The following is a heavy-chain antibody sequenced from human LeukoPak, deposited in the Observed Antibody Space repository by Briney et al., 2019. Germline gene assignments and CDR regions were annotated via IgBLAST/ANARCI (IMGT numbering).Heavy chain of an antibody. J-gene: IGHJ4*02. CDR3: ARGARITIFGVVIHPIDY. V-gene: IGHV4-59*01. Sequence: SETLSLTCTVSGGSISSYYWSWIRQPPGKGLEWIGYIYYSGSTSYNPSLKSRVTISVDTSKNQFSLKLSSVTAADTAVYYCARGARITIFGVVIHPIDYWGQGTLVTVSS. CDR1: GGSISSYY. CDR2: IYYSGST. D-gene: IGHD3-3*01.